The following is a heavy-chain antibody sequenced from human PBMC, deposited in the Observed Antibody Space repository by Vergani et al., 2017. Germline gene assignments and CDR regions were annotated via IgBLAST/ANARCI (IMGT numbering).Heavy chain of an antibody. Sequence: QVQVVQSGAEVKKSGASVKVSCKTSGYTFSNYYMHWVRQAPGQGLEWMGIINPSGGHTNYAQKLQGRVTMTRDTSTSTVYMELSSLRSEDTAIYYCARALFSSSSWYFPGYWGQGTLVTVSS. J-gene: IGHJ4*02. CDR1: GYTFSNYY. CDR3: ARALFSSSSWYFPGY. CDR2: INPSGGHT. V-gene: IGHV1-46*01. D-gene: IGHD6-13*01.